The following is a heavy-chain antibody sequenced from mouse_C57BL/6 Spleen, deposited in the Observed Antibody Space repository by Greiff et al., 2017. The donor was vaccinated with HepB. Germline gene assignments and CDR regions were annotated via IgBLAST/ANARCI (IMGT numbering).Heavy chain of an antibody. CDR3: ARSNYDYVHWYFDV. CDR1: GYTFTDYY. V-gene: IGHV1-75*01. CDR2: IFPGSGST. D-gene: IGHD2-4*01. J-gene: IGHJ1*03. Sequence: QVQLQQSGPELVKPGASVKISCKASGYTFTDYYINWVKQRPGQGLEWIGWIFPGSGSTYYNEKFKGKATLTVDTSSSTAYMLLSSLTSEDSAVYFCARSNYDYVHWYFDVWGTGTTVTVSS.